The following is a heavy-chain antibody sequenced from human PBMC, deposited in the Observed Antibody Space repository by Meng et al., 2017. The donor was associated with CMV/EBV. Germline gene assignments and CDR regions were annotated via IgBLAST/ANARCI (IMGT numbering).Heavy chain of an antibody. Sequence: SETLSLTCTVAGGSISGYYWSWIRQPAGKGLEWIGRIYTSGSTNYNPSLKSRVTMSVDTSKNQFSLKLSSVTAADTAVYYCARDLYDSSGYPAYGMDVWGQGTTVTVSS. D-gene: IGHD3-22*01. CDR3: ARDLYDSSGYPAYGMDV. J-gene: IGHJ6*02. V-gene: IGHV4-4*07. CDR2: IYTSGST. CDR1: GGSISGYY.